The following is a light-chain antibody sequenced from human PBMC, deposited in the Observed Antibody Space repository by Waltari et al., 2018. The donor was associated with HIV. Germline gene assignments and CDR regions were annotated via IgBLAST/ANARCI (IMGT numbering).Light chain of an antibody. J-gene: IGKJ2*01. CDR2: KTS. CDR3: QQYNSHSYT. CDR1: QIIHNW. Sequence: QMTQSPSTLSASVGDKVTITCRASQIIHNWLAWYQQKPGKPPKLLIYKTSYLESGVPSRFSGSGSGADFTLTIDGLQPDDFATYYCQQYNSHSYTFGQGTKVDVK. V-gene: IGKV1-5*03.